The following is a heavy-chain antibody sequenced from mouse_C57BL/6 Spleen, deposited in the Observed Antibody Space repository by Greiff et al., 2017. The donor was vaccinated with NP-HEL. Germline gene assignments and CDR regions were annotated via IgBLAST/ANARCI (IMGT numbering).Heavy chain of an antibody. V-gene: IGHV1-26*01. CDR2: INPNNGGT. CDR3: ARRGYDSVMDY. CDR1: GYTFTDYY. Sequence: EVQLQQSGPELVKPGASVKISCKASGYTFTDYYMNWVKQSHGKSLEWIGDINPNNGGTSYNQKFKGKATLTVDKSSSTAYMELRSLTSEDSAVYYCARRGYDSVMDYWGQGTSVTVSS. J-gene: IGHJ4*01. D-gene: IGHD2-4*01.